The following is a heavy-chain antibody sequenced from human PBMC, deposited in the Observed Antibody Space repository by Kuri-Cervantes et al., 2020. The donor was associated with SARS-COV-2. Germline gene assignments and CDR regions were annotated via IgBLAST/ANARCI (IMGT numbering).Heavy chain of an antibody. J-gene: IGHJ1*01. V-gene: IGHV4-59*08. CDR3: ARLGGQVAGTLYFQH. CDR1: GGSISSYY. Sequence: SETLSLTCTVSGGSISSYYWSWIRQPPGKGLEWIGSIYHSGSTYYNPSLKCRVTVSVDTSKNQFSLKLSSVTPADTAVYYCARLGGQVAGTLYFQHWGQGTLVTVSS. D-gene: IGHD6-19*01. CDR2: IYHSGST.